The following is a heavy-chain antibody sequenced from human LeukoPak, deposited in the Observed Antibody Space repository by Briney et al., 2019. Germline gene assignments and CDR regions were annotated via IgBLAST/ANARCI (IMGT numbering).Heavy chain of an antibody. CDR2: IYYTGST. V-gene: IGHV4-59*01. D-gene: IGHD3-22*01. Sequence: SQTLSLTCTVSGGSISSYYWSWIRQPPGKGLEWVGYIYYTGSTNYNPSLKSRVTISVDTSKNQFSLKLRSVTAADTAVYYCARDIRYYYDSSGYYPLGYWGQGTLVTVSS. J-gene: IGHJ4*02. CDR1: GGSISSYY. CDR3: ARDIRYYYDSSGYYPLGY.